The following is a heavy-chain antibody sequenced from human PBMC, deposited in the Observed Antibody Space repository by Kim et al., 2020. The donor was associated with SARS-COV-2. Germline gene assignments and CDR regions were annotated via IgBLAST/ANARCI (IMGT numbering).Heavy chain of an antibody. CDR3: AKALMTMIVVVNASPGGVHYLAY. V-gene: IGHV3-23*01. CDR2: ISGSGGST. Sequence: GGSLRLSCAASGFTFSSYAMSWVRQAPGKGLEWVSAISGSGGSTYYADSVKGRFTISRDNSKNTLYLQMNSLRAEDTAVYYCAKALMTMIVVVNASPGGVHYLAYWGQGTLVTVSS. CDR1: GFTFSSYA. D-gene: IGHD3-22*01. J-gene: IGHJ4*02.